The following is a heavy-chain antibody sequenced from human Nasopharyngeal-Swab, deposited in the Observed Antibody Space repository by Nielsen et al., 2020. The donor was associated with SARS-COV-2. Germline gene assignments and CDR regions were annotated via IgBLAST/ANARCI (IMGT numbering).Heavy chain of an antibody. CDR3: ARVGGLWSAGFYYYYMDV. J-gene: IGHJ6*03. CDR2: IYYSGST. Sequence: PGRGLEWIGYIYYSGSTNYNPSLKSRVTISVDTSKNQFSLKLSSVTAADTAVYYCARVGGLWSAGFYYYYMDVWGKGTTVTVSS. D-gene: IGHD3-3*01. V-gene: IGHV4-59*13.